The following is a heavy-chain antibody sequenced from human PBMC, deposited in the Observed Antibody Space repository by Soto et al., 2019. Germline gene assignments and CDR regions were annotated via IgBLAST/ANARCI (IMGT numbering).Heavy chain of an antibody. CDR3: AGGGWDYDSSVLAFDI. CDR2: IIPIFGTA. CDR1: GGTFSSYA. Sequence: SVKVSCKASGGTFSSYAISWVRQAPGQGLEWMGGIIPIFGTANYAQKFQGRVTITADESTSTAYMELSSLRSEDTAVYYCAGGGWDYDSSVLAFDIWGQGTMVTVSS. V-gene: IGHV1-69*13. J-gene: IGHJ3*02. D-gene: IGHD3-22*01.